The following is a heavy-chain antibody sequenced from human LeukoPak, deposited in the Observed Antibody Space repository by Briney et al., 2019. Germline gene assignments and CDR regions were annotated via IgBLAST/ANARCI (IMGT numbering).Heavy chain of an antibody. J-gene: IGHJ4*02. CDR2: INHSGST. D-gene: IGHD6-6*01. V-gene: IGHV4-34*01. CDR3: AKDGYSSSSGGFDY. CDR1: GGSFSGYY. Sequence: SETLSLTCAVYGGSFSGYYWSWIRQPPGKGLEWIGEINHSGSTNYNPSLKSRVTISVDTSKNQFPLKLSSVTAADTAVYYCAKDGYSSSSGGFDYWGQGTLVTVSS.